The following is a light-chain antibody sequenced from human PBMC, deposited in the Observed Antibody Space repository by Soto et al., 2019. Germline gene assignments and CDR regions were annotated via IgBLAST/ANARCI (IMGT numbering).Light chain of an antibody. J-gene: IGKJ1*01. Sequence: DIQMTQSPSTLSASGGDRVTITCRASQSISSWLAWYQQKPGKAPKLLIYDASSVESGVPSRFSGSGSGTEFTLTISSLQPDDFASYYCQQYNSYWTFGQGTKVEIK. CDR1: QSISSW. CDR2: DAS. CDR3: QQYNSYWT. V-gene: IGKV1-5*01.